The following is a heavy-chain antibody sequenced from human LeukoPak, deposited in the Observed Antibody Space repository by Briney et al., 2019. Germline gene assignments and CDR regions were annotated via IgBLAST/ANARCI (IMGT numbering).Heavy chain of an antibody. J-gene: IGHJ4*02. D-gene: IGHD6-13*01. CDR1: GDSMSSYY. V-gene: IGHV4-59*01. Sequence: SETLSLTCTVSGDSMSSYYWCWIRQPPGKGLEWIAEMSYSGSTNYNPSLKSRVTISADTSKKQSSLKVCSATAADTAVYYCARAPQWAAAGTFDYWGQGTLVTVSS. CDR2: MSYSGST. CDR3: ARAPQWAAAGTFDY.